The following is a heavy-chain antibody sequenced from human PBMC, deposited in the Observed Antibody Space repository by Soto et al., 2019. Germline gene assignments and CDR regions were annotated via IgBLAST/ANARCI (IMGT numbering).Heavy chain of an antibody. J-gene: IGHJ4*02. CDR1: GFTVSSNY. Sequence: EVQLVESGGGLVQPGGSLRLSCAASGFTVSSNYMSWVRQAPGKGLEWVSVIYSGGSAYYADSVKGGFTIYSDKSKNTLYLQMNSLRAENTAVYYCARHGYSYGGGYFDSWGQGTLVPVSS. D-gene: IGHD5-18*01. CDR2: IYSGGSA. V-gene: IGHV3-66*04. CDR3: ARHGYSYGGGYFDS.